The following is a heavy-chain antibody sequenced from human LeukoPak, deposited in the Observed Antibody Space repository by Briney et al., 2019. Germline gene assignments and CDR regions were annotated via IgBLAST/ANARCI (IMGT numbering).Heavy chain of an antibody. Sequence: GGSLRLSCAASGFTFSSYAMHWVRQAPGKGLEWVAVISYDGSNKYYADSVKGRFTISKDNSKNTLYLQMNSLRAEDTAVYYCARGTVGAKKGFLDFDYWGQGTLVTVSS. CDR3: ARGTVGAKKGFLDFDY. V-gene: IGHV3-30-3*01. CDR2: ISYDGSNK. CDR1: GFTFSSYA. D-gene: IGHD1-26*01. J-gene: IGHJ4*02.